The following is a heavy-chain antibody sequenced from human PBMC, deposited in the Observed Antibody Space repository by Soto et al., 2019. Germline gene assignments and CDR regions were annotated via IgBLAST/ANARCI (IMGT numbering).Heavy chain of an antibody. CDR3: ARGHYYDSSGWYNWFDP. CDR1: GGSISSGDYY. J-gene: IGHJ5*02. D-gene: IGHD3-22*01. CDR2: IYYSGST. V-gene: IGHV4-30-4*01. Sequence: PSETLSLTCTVSGGSISSGDYYWSWIRQPPGKGLEWIGYIYYSGSTYYNPSLKSRVTISVDTSKNQFSLKLSSVTAADTAVYYCARGHYYDSSGWYNWFDPWGQGTLVTVSS.